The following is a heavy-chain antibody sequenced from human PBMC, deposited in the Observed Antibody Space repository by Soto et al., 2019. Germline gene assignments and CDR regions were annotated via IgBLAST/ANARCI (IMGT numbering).Heavy chain of an antibody. V-gene: IGHV1-69*13. J-gene: IGHJ6*02. Sequence: SVKVSCKASGGTFSSYAISWVRQAPGQGLEWMGGIIPIFGTANYAQKFQGRVTITADESTSTAYMELSSLRSEDTAVYYCARDRGVVVPAAIKGYYYYYGMDVWGQGTTVTAP. D-gene: IGHD2-2*01. CDR3: ARDRGVVVPAAIKGYYYYYGMDV. CDR2: IIPIFGTA. CDR1: GGTFSSYA.